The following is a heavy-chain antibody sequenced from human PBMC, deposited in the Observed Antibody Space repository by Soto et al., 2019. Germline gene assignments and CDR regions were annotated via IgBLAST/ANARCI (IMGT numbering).Heavy chain of an antibody. Sequence: QVQLQESGPGLVKPSGTLSLTCGVSGDSINNGYWGTWVRQPPGKGLEWIGEKHHSGSTNYNLSLKSRVSISLDKSKNQFSPNLSSVTAADTAVYFCASSSGWWRLDVWGQGTTVTVSS. CDR1: GDSINNGYW. D-gene: IGHD6-19*01. CDR2: KHHSGST. CDR3: ASSSGWWRLDV. J-gene: IGHJ6*02. V-gene: IGHV4-4*02.